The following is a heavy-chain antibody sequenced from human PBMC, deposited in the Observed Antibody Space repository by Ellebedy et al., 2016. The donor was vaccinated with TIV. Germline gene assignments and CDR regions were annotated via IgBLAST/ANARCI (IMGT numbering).Heavy chain of an antibody. CDR2: INNDGSST. CDR1: RVTFRSYW. V-gene: IGHV3-74*01. J-gene: IGHJ4*02. Sequence: GESLKISCAASRVTFRSYWMHWVRQAPGEGLVWVARINNDGSSTNYADSVKGRFTISRDNAKKSLYLQMDSLRAEDTAVYYCARGSGYCSSTSCSGGSDWGQGTPVTVSS. D-gene: IGHD2-2*01. CDR3: ARGSGYCSSTSCSGGSD.